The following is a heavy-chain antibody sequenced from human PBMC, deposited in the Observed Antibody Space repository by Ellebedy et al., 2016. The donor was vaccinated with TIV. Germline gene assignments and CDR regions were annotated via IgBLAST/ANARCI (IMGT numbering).Heavy chain of an antibody. CDR1: GDSVTSSSYY. CDR2: ISNTGKT. V-gene: IGHV4-31*03. Sequence: SETLSLTXSVSGDSVTSSSYYWTWIRQRPGRGLEWIGYISNTGKTYYNSSLKSRVDVSLDTSENQFSLKLSSMTAADAALYYCAREWQLLPYSVLNVWGQGTVVTVSS. J-gene: IGHJ3*01. CDR3: AREWQLLPYSVLNV. D-gene: IGHD5-24*01.